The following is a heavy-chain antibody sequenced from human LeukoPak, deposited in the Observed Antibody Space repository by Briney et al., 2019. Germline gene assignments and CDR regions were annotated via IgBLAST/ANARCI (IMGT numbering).Heavy chain of an antibody. J-gene: IGHJ4*02. D-gene: IGHD6-13*01. V-gene: IGHV3-30*02. CDR3: AKDHSSSWPSDY. CDR1: GFTFSGYG. CDR2: IRYDGSNK. Sequence: GGSLRLSSAASGFTFSGYGMHWVRQAPGKGLEWVAYIRYDGSNKYYADSVKGRFTISRDNSKNTLYLQMNSLRAEDTAVYYCAKDHSSSWPSDYWGQGTLVTVSS.